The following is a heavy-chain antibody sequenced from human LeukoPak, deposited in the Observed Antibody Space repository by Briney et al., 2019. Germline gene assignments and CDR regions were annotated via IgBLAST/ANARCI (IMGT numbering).Heavy chain of an antibody. J-gene: IGHJ4*02. V-gene: IGHV3-23*01. CDR3: ARSAVGTSCCTAVDY. D-gene: IGHD1-26*01. Sequence: GGSLRLSCAASEFTFSSYAMSWVRQAPGKGLEWVSFISPSGDRTSNADSVEGRFTISRDNTRNTLYLQMNSLRAEDTAEYYCARSAVGTSCCTAVDYWGQGTLVTVSS. CDR1: EFTFSSYA. CDR2: ISPSGDRT.